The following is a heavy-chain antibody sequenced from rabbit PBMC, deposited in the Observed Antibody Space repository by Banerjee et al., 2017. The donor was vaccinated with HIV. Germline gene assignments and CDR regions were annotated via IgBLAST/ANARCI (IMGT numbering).Heavy chain of an antibody. CDR3: ARDLAGVIGWNFGW. V-gene: IGHV1S43*01. J-gene: IGHJ4*01. CDR1: GIDFSSWYY. D-gene: IGHD4-1*01. CDR2: IYVDSGST. Sequence: QQQLEESGGGLVKPGGTLTLTCKVSGIDFSSWYYMCWVRQAPGKGLELIGCIYVDSGSTWYASWVNGRFTISRSTSLNTVDLKMTSLTAADTATYFCARDLAGVIGWNFGWWGPGTLVTVS.